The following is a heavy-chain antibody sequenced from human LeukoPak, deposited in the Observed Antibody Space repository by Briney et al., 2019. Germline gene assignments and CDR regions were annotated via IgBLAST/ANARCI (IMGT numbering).Heavy chain of an antibody. CDR3: ARGRKPQLLRPPRGFDY. J-gene: IGHJ4*02. V-gene: IGHV4-34*01. CDR1: LGSFSGYY. CDR2: INHSGST. D-gene: IGHD2-2*01. Sequence: SETLSLTCAVYLGSFSGYYWSWIRQPPWKGLEWIGEINHSGSTNYNPSLKSRVTISVDTSKTQFSLKLSSVTAADTAVYYCARGRKPQLLRPPRGFDYWGQGTLVTVSS.